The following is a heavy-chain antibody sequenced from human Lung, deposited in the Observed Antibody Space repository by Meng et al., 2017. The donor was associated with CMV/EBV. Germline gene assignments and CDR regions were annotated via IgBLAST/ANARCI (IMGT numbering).Heavy chain of an antibody. CDR1: GDTFRSHA. J-gene: IGHJ4*02. D-gene: IGHD3-22*01. CDR2: IIPILGIA. CDR3: ARALYYYDSSGYYPYFDY. V-gene: IGHV1-69*10. Sequence: SXXVSXKASGDTFRSHAISWVRQAPGQGLEWMGGIIPILGIATYAQKFQGRVAIAADKSTTTAYMELSRLRSEDTAVYFCARALYYYDSSGYYPYFDYWXKGTXVTVSS.